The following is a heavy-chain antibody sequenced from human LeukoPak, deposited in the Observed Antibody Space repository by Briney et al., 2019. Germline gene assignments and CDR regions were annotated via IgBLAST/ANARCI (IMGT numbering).Heavy chain of an antibody. V-gene: IGHV3-23*01. CDR2: ISGSGGST. CDR3: AKDSDRGYSYGYFGY. Sequence: GGSLRLSCAASGFTFSSYAMSWVRQAPGKGLEWVSAISGSGGSTYYADSVKGRFTISRDNSKNTLYLQMTSLRAEDTAVYYCAKDSDRGYSYGYFGYWGQGTLVTVSS. D-gene: IGHD5-18*01. J-gene: IGHJ4*02. CDR1: GFTFSSYA.